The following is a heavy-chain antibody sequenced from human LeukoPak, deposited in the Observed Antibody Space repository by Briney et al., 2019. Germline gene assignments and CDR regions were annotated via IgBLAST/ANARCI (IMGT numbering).Heavy chain of an antibody. J-gene: IGHJ6*02. Sequence: LSLTCTVSGGSISNYFWSWIRQPPGKGLEWVSGISWNSGSIGYADSVKGRFTISRDNAKNSLYLQMNSLRAEDTALYYCAKDIGPYYYYGTDVWGQGTTVTVSS. CDR2: ISWNSGSI. CDR1: GGSISNYF. CDR3: AKDIGPYYYYGTDV. V-gene: IGHV3-9*01.